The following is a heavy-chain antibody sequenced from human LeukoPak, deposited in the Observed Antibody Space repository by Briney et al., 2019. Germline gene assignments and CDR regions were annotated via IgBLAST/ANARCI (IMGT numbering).Heavy chain of an antibody. CDR3: ARGRVTVVRGIILTYFDY. Sequence: GGSLRLSCAASGFTVSNNYMSWVRQAPGRGLEWVSVIYSGGTIYYADSVKGRFTISRDNAKNSLYLQMNSLRAEDTAIYYCARGRVTVVRGIILTYFDYWGQGTLVTVSS. CDR1: GFTVSNNY. J-gene: IGHJ4*02. V-gene: IGHV3-53*01. D-gene: IGHD3-10*01. CDR2: IYSGGTI.